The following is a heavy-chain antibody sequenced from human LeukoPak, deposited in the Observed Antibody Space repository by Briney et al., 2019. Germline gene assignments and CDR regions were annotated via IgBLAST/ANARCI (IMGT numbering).Heavy chain of an antibody. J-gene: IGHJ5*02. V-gene: IGHV1-46*01. CDR3: ARDTYFGAGIAAAEVDP. Sequence: GASVKVSCKASGYTFTSYYMHWVRQAPGQGLEWMGIINPSGGSTSYAQKFQGRVTMTRDTSTSTVYMELSSLRSEDTAVCYCARDTYFGAGIAAAEVDPWGQGTLVTVSS. D-gene: IGHD6-13*01. CDR1: GYTFTSYY. CDR2: INPSGGST.